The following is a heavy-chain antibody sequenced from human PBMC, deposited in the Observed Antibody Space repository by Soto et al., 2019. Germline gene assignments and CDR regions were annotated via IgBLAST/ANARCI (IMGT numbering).Heavy chain of an antibody. CDR3: ARASPYCSGGSCSEYFQH. CDR2: INAGSGNT. J-gene: IGHJ1*01. D-gene: IGHD2-15*01. CDR1: GCTFTSYA. Sequence: ASVKVSCKASGCTFTSYAMHWVRQAPGQRLEWMGWINAGSGNTKYSQKFQGRVTITRDTSASTAYMELSSLRSEDTAVYYCARASPYCSGGSCSEYFQHWGQGTLVTVSS. V-gene: IGHV1-3*01.